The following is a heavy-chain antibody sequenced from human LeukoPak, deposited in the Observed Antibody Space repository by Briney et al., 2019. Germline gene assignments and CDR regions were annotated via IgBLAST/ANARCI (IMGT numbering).Heavy chain of an antibody. J-gene: IGHJ3*02. CDR2: ISAYNGNT. CDR3: ATDRPDSGTKPVVAFDI. CDR1: GYTFTSYG. V-gene: IGHV1-18*01. Sequence: ASVKVSCKASGYTFTSYGISWVRQAPGQGLEWMGWISAYNGNTNYAQKLQGRVTMTTDTSTSTAYMELRSLRSDDTAVYYCATDRPDSGTKPVVAFDIWGQGTMVTVSS. D-gene: IGHD2-21*01.